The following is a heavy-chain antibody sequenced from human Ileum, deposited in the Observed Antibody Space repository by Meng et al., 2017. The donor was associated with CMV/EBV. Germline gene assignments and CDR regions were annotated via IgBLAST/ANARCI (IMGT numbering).Heavy chain of an antibody. CDR3: ARDPHSWTGVFEY. D-gene: IGHD1-26*01. Sequence: ASVKVSCKASGYTFTGYYIHWVRQAPGQGLEWMGWINPRSGATNYAQSLQGRVTLSRDTSINTAFMDLTSLTSDGTAVYYCARDPHSWTGVFEYWAQGTLVTVSS. V-gene: IGHV1-2*02. J-gene: IGHJ4*02. CDR2: INPRSGAT. CDR1: GYTFTGYY.